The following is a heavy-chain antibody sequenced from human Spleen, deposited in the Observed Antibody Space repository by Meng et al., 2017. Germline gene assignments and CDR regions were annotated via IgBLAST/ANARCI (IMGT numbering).Heavy chain of an antibody. J-gene: IGHJ4*02. V-gene: IGHV4-31*01. Sequence: QVQLQESGPGLVKPSQTLSLTCTVSGGSISSGDYYWSWIRQHPGKGLEWIGYIYYSGSTYYNPSLKSLLTISVDTSKNQFSLKLSSVTAADSAVYYCARGPTTMAHDFDYWGQGTLVTVSS. CDR1: GGSISSGDYY. D-gene: IGHD4-11*01. CDR2: IYYSGST. CDR3: ARGPTTMAHDFDY.